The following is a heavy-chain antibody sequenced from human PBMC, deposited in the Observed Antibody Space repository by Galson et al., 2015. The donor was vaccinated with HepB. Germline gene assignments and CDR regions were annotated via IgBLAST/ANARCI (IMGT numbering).Heavy chain of an antibody. V-gene: IGHV3-7*03. CDR2: IQQDGSEK. CDR1: GFTFRSYR. Sequence: SLRLSCAASGFTFRSYRMSWVRQAPGKGLEWVANIQQDGSEKYYVDYVKGRFTISRDNAKNSLYLQMNSLRAEDTAVYYFARDGLKYQLLYGMSVCGQGTTVNVCS. J-gene: IGHJ6*02. D-gene: IGHD2-2*01. CDR3: ARDGLKYQLLYGMSV.